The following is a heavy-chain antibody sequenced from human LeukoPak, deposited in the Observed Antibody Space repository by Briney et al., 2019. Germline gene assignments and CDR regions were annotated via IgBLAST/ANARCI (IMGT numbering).Heavy chain of an antibody. D-gene: IGHD3-3*01. V-gene: IGHV4-59*08. J-gene: IGHJ5*02. Sequence: SETLSLTCTVSGGSISSYYWSWIRQPPGKGLEWIGYIYYSGSTNYNPSLKSRVTISVDTSKNQFSLKLSSVTAADTAVYYCARSYYDFWNGLVWFDPWGQGTLVTVSS. CDR2: IYYSGST. CDR1: GGSISSYY. CDR3: ARSYYDFWNGLVWFDP.